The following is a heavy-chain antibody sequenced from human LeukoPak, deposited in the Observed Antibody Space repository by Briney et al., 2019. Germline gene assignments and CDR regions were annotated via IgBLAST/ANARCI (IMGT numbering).Heavy chain of an antibody. CDR2: IYYSGST. CDR3: ATSYGNAVDAFDI. Sequence: SETLSLTCTVSGGSISSYYWSWIRQPPGKGLEWIGYIYYSGSTHYNPSLKSRVTISVDTSKNQFSLKLSSVTAADTAVYYCATSYGNAVDAFDIWGQGTMVTVSS. V-gene: IGHV4-59*01. D-gene: IGHD1-1*01. CDR1: GGSISSYY. J-gene: IGHJ3*02.